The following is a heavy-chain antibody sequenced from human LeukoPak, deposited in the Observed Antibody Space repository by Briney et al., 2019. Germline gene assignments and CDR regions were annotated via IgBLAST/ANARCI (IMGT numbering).Heavy chain of an antibody. V-gene: IGHV4-61*02. Sequence: SETLSLTCTVSGGSISSGSYYWSWIRQPAGKGLEWIGRIYTSGSTNYNPSLKSRVTISVDTSKNQFSLKLSSVTAADTAVYYCARDRGSSLDYWGQGTLVTVSS. J-gene: IGHJ4*02. CDR3: ARDRGSSLDY. CDR2: IYTSGST. D-gene: IGHD6-6*01. CDR1: GGSISSGSYY.